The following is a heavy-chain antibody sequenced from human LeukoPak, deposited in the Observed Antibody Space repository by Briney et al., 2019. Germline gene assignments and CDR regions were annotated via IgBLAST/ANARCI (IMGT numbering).Heavy chain of an antibody. CDR2: IIPIFGTA. Sequence: GASVKVSCKASGYTFTSYYMHWVRQAPGQGLEWMGGIIPIFGTANYAQKFQGRVTITADESTSTAYMELSSLRSEDTAVYYCARGTMIVVSYQYFDYWGQGTLVTVSS. J-gene: IGHJ4*02. V-gene: IGHV1-69*13. CDR3: ARGTMIVVSYQYFDY. CDR1: GYTFTSYY. D-gene: IGHD3-22*01.